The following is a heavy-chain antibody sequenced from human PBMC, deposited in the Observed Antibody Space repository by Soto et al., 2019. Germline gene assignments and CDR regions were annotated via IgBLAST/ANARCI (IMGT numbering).Heavy chain of an antibody. V-gene: IGHV3-48*02. CDR2: ISGSSDTI. J-gene: IGHJ6*02. Sequence: EVQLVESGGGLVQPGGSLRLSCAASGFTLSSYNMNWVRQAPGQGLEWVSYISGSSDTIYYADSVKGRFTISRDNAKNSLYVQMELRREEDTAAYYCARDQGVSTWFLGIYCYFGVDVWGQGTTVTVSS. CDR3: ARDQGVSTWFLGIYCYFGVDV. CDR1: GFTLSSYN. D-gene: IGHD6-13*01.